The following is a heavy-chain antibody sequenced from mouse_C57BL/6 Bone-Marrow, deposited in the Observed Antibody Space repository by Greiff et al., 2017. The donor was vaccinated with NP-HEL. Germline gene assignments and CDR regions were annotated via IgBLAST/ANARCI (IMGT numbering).Heavy chain of an antibody. CDR3: TTPYYGNLYFDV. J-gene: IGHJ1*03. CDR1: GFNIKDYY. CDR2: IDPADGDT. D-gene: IGHD2-10*01. V-gene: IGHV14-1*01. Sequence: VQLQQSGAELVRPGASVKLSCTASGFNIKDYYMHWVKQRPEQGLEWIGRIDPADGDTEYAPKFQGKATMTADTSSNTAYLQLSSLTSEDTAVYYCTTPYYGNLYFDVWGTGTTVTVSS.